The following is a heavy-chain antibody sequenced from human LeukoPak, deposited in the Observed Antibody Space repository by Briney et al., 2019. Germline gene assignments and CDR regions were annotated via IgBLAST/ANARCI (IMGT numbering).Heavy chain of an antibody. Sequence: GGSLRLSCAASGFTFSSYEMNWVRQAPGKGLEWVSYISSSGSTIYYADSVKGRFTISRDNAKNSLYLQTNSLRAEDTAVYYCARGVTTETLDYWGQGTLVTVSS. CDR2: ISSSGSTI. CDR1: GFTFSSYE. D-gene: IGHD4-11*01. V-gene: IGHV3-48*03. J-gene: IGHJ4*02. CDR3: ARGVTTETLDY.